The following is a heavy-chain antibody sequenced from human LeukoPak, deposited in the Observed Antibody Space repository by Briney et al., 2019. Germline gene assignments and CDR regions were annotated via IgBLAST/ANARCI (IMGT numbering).Heavy chain of an antibody. J-gene: IGHJ4*02. V-gene: IGHV3-21*01. CDR3: ARDTYYYDSSGYYYPGGSDC. D-gene: IGHD3-22*01. CDR2: ITSSSSRT. Sequence: AGGSLRLSCSASGFIFSTYNMNWVRQAPGKALEWVSSITSSSSRTFYADSVKGRYTISRDNAKNSLYLQMYSLRAEDTAVYYCARDTYYYDSSGYYYPGGSDCWGQGTLVTVSS. CDR1: GFIFSTYN.